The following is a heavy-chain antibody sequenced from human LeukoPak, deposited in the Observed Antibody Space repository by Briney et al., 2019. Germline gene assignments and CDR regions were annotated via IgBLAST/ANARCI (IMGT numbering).Heavy chain of an antibody. CDR2: ISYSGST. Sequence: SETLSLTCTVSGVSISSYYWSWIRQPPGKGLEWIGYISYSGSTNYNPSLKSRLTISIDTSKNKFSLKLRSVTAADTAIYYCARQGYDILTGYIDSFDIWGQGTMVTVSS. CDR1: GVSISSYY. D-gene: IGHD3-9*01. V-gene: IGHV4-59*08. CDR3: ARQGYDILTGYIDSFDI. J-gene: IGHJ3*02.